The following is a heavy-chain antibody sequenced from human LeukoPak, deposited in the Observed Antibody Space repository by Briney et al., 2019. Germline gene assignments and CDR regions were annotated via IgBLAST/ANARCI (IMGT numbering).Heavy chain of an antibody. CDR2: INPSGGST. CDR3: ASRGYSYGYY. CDR1: GYTFTCYY. V-gene: IGHV1-46*01. J-gene: IGHJ4*02. D-gene: IGHD5-18*01. Sequence: ASVKVSCKASGYTFTCYYMHWVRQAPGQGLEWMGIINPSGGSTSYAQKFQGRVTMTRDTSISAAYMELSRLRSDDTAVYYCASRGYSYGYYWGQGTLVTVSS.